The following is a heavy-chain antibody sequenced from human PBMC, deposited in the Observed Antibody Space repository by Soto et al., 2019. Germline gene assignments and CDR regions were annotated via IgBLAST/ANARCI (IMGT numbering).Heavy chain of an antibody. CDR1: GGSISSYY. D-gene: IGHD3-22*01. Sequence: QVQLQESGPGLVKPSETLSLTCTVSGGSISSYYWSWIRQPPGKGLEWIGYIYYSGSTNYNPSLKSRVTISVDTSKNQFSLKLSSVTAADTAVYYCAGTYDSSGYYDYWGQGTLVTVSS. CDR3: AGTYDSSGYYDY. V-gene: IGHV4-59*01. CDR2: IYYSGST. J-gene: IGHJ4*02.